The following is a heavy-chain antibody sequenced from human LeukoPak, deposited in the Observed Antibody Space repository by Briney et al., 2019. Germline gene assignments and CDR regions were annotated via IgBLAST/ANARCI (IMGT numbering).Heavy chain of an antibody. CDR2: ISGSGGST. CDR1: GFAFSSYW. V-gene: IGHV3-23*01. CDR3: ARITIFGDGMDV. J-gene: IGHJ6*02. D-gene: IGHD3-3*01. Sequence: GGSLRLSCAASGFAFSSYWMSWVRQAPGKGLEWVSAISGSGGSTYYADSVKGRFTISRDNSKNTLYLQMNSLRAEDTAVYYCARITIFGDGMDVWGQGTTVTVSS.